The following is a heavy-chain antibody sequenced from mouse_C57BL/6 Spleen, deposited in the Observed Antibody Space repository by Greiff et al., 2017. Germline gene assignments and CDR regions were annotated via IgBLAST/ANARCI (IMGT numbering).Heavy chain of an antibody. D-gene: IGHD1-1*01. CDR2: IYPRDGST. CDR3: ANLYGKRFAY. J-gene: IGHJ3*01. Sequence: VQRVESGPELVKPGASVKLSCKASGYTFTSYDINWVKQRPGQGLEWIGWIYPRDGSTKYNEKFKGKDTLTVDTSSSTAYMELHSLTSEDSAVDFCANLYGKRFAYWGQGTLVTVSA. CDR1: GYTFTSYD. V-gene: IGHV1-85*01.